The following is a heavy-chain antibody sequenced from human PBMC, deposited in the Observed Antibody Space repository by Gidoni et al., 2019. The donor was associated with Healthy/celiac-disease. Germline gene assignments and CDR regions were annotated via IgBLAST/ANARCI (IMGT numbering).Heavy chain of an antibody. D-gene: IGHD2-21*01. Sequence: QVQLVQSGAEVKKPGSSVKVSCKPSGGPFRSYSIRLVRQAPGQGLEWMGGIIPIFGTANYAQKFQGRVTITADESTSTAYMELSSLRSEDTAVYYCASDPLYCGGDCYIDYYYGMDVWGQGTTVTVSS. V-gene: IGHV1-69*01. CDR1: GGPFRSYS. J-gene: IGHJ6*02. CDR3: ASDPLYCGGDCYIDYYYGMDV. CDR2: IIPIFGTA.